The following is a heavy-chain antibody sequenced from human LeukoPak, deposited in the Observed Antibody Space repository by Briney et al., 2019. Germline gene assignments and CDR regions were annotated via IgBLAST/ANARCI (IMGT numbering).Heavy chain of an antibody. CDR3: ARHEGGDYR. D-gene: IGHD4-17*01. V-gene: IGHV4-34*01. CDR2: INHSGST. Sequence: TSETLSLTCAVYGGSFSGYYWSWIRQPPGKGLEWIGEINHSGSTNYNPSLKSRVTISVDTSKNQFSLKLSSVTAADTALYYCARHEGGDYRWGQGTLVTVSS. J-gene: IGHJ4*02. CDR1: GGSFSGYY.